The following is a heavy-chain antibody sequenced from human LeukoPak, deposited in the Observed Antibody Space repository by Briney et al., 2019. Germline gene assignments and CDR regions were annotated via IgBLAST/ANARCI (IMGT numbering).Heavy chain of an antibody. J-gene: IGHJ4*02. CDR2: ISAYNGNP. D-gene: IGHD3-22*01. CDR3: ARAGQGYYYDTSAYYFDY. V-gene: IGHV1-18*01. Sequence: GASVKVSCRASGYTFTNFGISWMRQAPGQGLEWIAWISAYNGNPTYAQKLQGRVTVTTDTSTNTAYTELRSLTSDDTAVYFCARAGQGYYYDTSAYYFDYWGQGTLVTVS. CDR1: GYTFTNFG.